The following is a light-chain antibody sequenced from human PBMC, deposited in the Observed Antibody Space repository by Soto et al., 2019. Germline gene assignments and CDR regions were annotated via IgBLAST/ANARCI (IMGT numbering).Light chain of an antibody. CDR1: SFNIGSNA. CDR2: RND. V-gene: IGLV1-44*01. Sequence: QSVLTQPPSASRTPGQRVTISCSGSSFNIGSNAVNLYQQLPGTAPKLLSYRNDQRPSGVPDRFSCSKSGTSASLAISGGKSEDEADYYCPPSDDSLKGGVFGGGTKLTAL. J-gene: IGLJ2*01. CDR3: PPSDDSLKGGV.